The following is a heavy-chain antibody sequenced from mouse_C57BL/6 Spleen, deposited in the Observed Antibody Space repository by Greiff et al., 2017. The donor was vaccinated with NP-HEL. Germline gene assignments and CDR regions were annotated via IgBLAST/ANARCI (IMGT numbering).Heavy chain of an antibody. D-gene: IGHD1-1*01. Sequence: VQLQESGPGLVAPSQSLSITCTVSGFSLTSYGVHWVRQPPGKGLEWLVVIWSDGSTTYNSALKSRLSISKDNSKSQVFLKMNSLQTDDTAMYYCARQDYGSSYAWFAYWGQGTLVTVSA. CDR2: IWSDGST. V-gene: IGHV2-6-1*01. CDR1: GFSLTSYG. J-gene: IGHJ3*01. CDR3: ARQDYGSSYAWFAY.